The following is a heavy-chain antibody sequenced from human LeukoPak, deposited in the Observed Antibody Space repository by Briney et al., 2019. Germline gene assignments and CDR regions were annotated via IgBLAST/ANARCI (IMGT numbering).Heavy chain of an antibody. Sequence: ASVKVSCKASGYTFTSYAMHWVRQAPGQRLEWMGWSNAGNGNTKYSQEFQGRVTITRDTSASTAYMELSSLRSEDTAVYYCARWTLLPGIGNWFDPWGQGTLVTVSS. V-gene: IGHV1-3*02. CDR3: ARWTLLPGIGNWFDP. CDR2: SNAGNGNT. J-gene: IGHJ5*02. D-gene: IGHD6-13*01. CDR1: GYTFTSYA.